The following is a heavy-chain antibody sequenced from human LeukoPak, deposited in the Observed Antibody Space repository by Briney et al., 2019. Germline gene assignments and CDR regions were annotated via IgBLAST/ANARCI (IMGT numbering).Heavy chain of an antibody. CDR2: ISAYNGNT. Sequence: ASVKVSCKASGYTFTSYGISWVRQAPGQGLEWMGWISAYNGNTNYAQKLQGRVTMTTDTSTSTAYMELRSLRSDDTAVYYYARVPIRPPSLSTSPPRRGYYYYYMDVWGKGTTVTVSS. V-gene: IGHV1-18*01. CDR1: GYTFTSYG. J-gene: IGHJ6*03. CDR3: ARVPIRPPSLSTSPPRRGYYYYYMDV. D-gene: IGHD2-2*01.